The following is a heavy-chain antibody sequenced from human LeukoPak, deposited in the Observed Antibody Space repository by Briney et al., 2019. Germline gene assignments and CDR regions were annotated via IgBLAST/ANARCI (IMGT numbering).Heavy chain of an antibody. D-gene: IGHD3-22*01. J-gene: IGHJ6*03. V-gene: IGHV1-2*02. CDR1: GYTFTGYY. Sequence: ASVKVSCKASGYTFTGYYMHWVRQAPGQGLEWMGWINPNSGGTNYAQKFQGRVTMTRDTSISTAYMELSRLRSDDTAVYYCARDRIRVYYDSSGYYWDYYYMDVWGKGTTVTVSS. CDR3: ARDRIRVYYDSSGYYWDYYYMDV. CDR2: INPNSGGT.